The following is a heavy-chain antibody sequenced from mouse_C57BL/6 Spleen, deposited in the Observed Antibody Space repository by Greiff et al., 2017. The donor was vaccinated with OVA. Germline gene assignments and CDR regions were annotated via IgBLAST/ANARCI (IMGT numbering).Heavy chain of an antibody. CDR2: ISSGGSYT. J-gene: IGHJ3*01. CDR1: GFTFSSYG. V-gene: IGHV5-6*01. Sequence: EVMLVESGGDLVKPGGSLKLSCAASGFTFSSYGMSWVRQTPDKRLEWVATISSGGSYTYYPDSVKGRFTISRDNAKNTLYLQMSSLKSEDTAMYYCARHESTTVVEGAWFAYWGQGTLVTVSA. CDR3: ARHESTTVVEGAWFAY. D-gene: IGHD1-1*01.